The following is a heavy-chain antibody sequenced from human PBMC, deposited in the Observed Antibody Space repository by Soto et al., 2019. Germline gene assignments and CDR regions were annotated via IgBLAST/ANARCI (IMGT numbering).Heavy chain of an antibody. Sequence: SETLSLTCTVSGSSISSGDYYWSWIRQHPGKGLEWIVYIYYSGSTYYNPSLKSRLTISVDTSKNPFSLKLSSVTAADKAVYYCASIYDSSGYYYGNNWFDPWGQGTLVTVSS. D-gene: IGHD3-22*01. CDR1: GSSISSGDYY. V-gene: IGHV4-31*03. CDR2: IYYSGST. CDR3: ASIYDSSGYYYGNNWFDP. J-gene: IGHJ5*02.